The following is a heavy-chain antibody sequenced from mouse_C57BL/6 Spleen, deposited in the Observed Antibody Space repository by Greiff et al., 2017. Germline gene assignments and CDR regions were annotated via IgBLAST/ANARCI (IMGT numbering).Heavy chain of an antibody. D-gene: IGHD1-1*01. CDR3: ASRDYGSSWY. Sequence: QVHVKQSGAELAKPGASVKLSCKASGYTFTSYWMHWVKQRPGQGLEWIGYINPSSGYTKYNQKFKDKATLTADKSSSTAYMQLSSLTYEDSAVYYCASRDYGSSWYWGQGTTLTVSS. CDR2: INPSSGYT. J-gene: IGHJ2*01. V-gene: IGHV1-7*01. CDR1: GYTFTSYW.